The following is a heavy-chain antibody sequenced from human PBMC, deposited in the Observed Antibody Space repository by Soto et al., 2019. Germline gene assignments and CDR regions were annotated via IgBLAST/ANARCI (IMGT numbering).Heavy chain of an antibody. Sequence: GESLKISSKGSGYRITNFWIGWVSQMPGKGLEWMGIIYPGDSDTRYSPSFQGQVTISVDKSISTAYLQWSSLKASDTSMYYCASQYGDSGFDPWGQGTLVTVSS. CDR1: GYRITNFW. CDR3: ASQYGDSGFDP. V-gene: IGHV5-51*01. CDR2: IYPGDSDT. J-gene: IGHJ5*02. D-gene: IGHD4-17*01.